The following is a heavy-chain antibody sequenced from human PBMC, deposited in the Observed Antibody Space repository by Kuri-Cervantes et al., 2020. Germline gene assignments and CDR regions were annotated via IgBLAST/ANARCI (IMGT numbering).Heavy chain of an antibody. CDR3: ARGRKRYYYDSSGYYDY. CDR1: GGSFSGYY. CDR2: INESGKT. Sequence: SETLSLTCAVYGGSFSGYYWSWIRQSPGKGLEWIAEINESGKTYYNPSLKSRVIISVDTSKNQFSLKLSSVTAADTAVYSCARGRKRYYYDSSGYYDYWGQGTLVTVSS. D-gene: IGHD3-22*01. J-gene: IGHJ4*02. V-gene: IGHV4-34*01.